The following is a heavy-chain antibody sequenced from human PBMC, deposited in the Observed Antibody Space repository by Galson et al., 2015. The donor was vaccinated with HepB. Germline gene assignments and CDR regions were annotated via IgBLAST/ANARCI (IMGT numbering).Heavy chain of an antibody. CDR3: VKEDIWRGFLVGGFDV. Sequence: SLRLSCAASGFRFTHYAIHWVRQAPGKGLQYVSSISNDGQRIQYTDSVKGRFTISRDNSKNTVDLQMSSLKVEDTALYCCVKEDIWRGFLVGGFDVWGRGTPVIVSS. J-gene: IGHJ3*01. CDR2: ISNDGQRI. V-gene: IGHV3-64D*06. D-gene: IGHD3-3*01. CDR1: GFRFTHYA.